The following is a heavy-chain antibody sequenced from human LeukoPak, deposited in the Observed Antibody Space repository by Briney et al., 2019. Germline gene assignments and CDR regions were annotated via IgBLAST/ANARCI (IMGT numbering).Heavy chain of an antibody. Sequence: PGGSLRLSCAASGFTFSSYAMSWVRQAPGKGLEWVSLISGDGGSTYYADSVKGRFTISRDNSKNSLYLQMNSLRTEDTALYYCAKDIPHYYDSSGFYGDYFDYWGQGTLVTVSS. V-gene: IGHV3-43*02. CDR3: AKDIPHYYDSSGFYGDYFDY. D-gene: IGHD3-22*01. CDR1: GFTFSSYA. CDR2: ISGDGGST. J-gene: IGHJ4*02.